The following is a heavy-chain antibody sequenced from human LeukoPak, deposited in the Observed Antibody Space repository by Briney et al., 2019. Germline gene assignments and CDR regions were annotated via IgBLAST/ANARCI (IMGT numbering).Heavy chain of an antibody. D-gene: IGHD6-19*01. CDR3: ARTGQWLDDYYFDY. J-gene: IGHJ4*02. CDR1: GYTFTTYD. V-gene: IGHV1-18*01. CDR2: ISAYNGNT. Sequence: ASVKVSCKTSGYTFTTYDINWMRQATGQGLEWMGWISAYNGNTNYAQKLQGRVTMTTDTSTSTAYMELRSLRSDDTAVYYCARTGQWLDDYYFDYWGQGTLVTVSS.